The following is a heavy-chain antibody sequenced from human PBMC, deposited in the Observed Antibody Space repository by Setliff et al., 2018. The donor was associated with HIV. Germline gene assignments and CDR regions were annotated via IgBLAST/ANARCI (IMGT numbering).Heavy chain of an antibody. J-gene: IGHJ6*02. CDR2: ISAYNGDT. V-gene: IGHV1-18*01. CDR3: ARDVEHMMDV. Sequence: ASVKVSCKPSGYTFTAYGLSWVRQAPGQGLEWMGWISAYNGDTNYAQNLQGRVTMTTDTSTNTAYLELRSLRFDDTAVYYCARDVEHMMDVWGQGTTVTAP. CDR1: GYTFTAYG.